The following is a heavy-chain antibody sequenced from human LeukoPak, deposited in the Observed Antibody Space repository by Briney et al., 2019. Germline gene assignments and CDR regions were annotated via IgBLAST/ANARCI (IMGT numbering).Heavy chain of an antibody. CDR1: GFTFSSYA. D-gene: IGHD3-16*01. CDR2: ISGSGGST. CDR3: ANHLYVTDHFDY. V-gene: IGHV3-23*01. Sequence: PGGSLRLSCAASGFTFSSYAMSWVRQAPGKGLEWVSAISGSGGSTYYADSVKGRFTISRDNSKNTLYLQMNSLRAEDTAICYCANHLYVTDHFDYWGQGTLVTVSS. J-gene: IGHJ4*02.